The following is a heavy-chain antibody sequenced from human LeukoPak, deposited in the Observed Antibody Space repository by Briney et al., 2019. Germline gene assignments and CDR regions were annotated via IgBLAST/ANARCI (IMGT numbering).Heavy chain of an antibody. J-gene: IGHJ5*02. CDR2: IYYSGST. V-gene: IGHV4-39*01. D-gene: IGHD2-2*02. CDR1: GGSISSSSYY. CDR3: ARRTHIVVVPAAILGWFDP. Sequence: SETLSLTCTVSGGSISSSSYYWGWIRQPPGKGREWIGSIYYSGSTYFNPSLKSRVTISVDTSKNQFSLKLSSVTAADTAVYCCARRTHIVVVPAAILGWFDPWAREPWSPSPQ.